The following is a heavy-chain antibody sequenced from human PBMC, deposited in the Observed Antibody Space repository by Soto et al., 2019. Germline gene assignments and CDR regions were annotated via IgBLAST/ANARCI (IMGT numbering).Heavy chain of an antibody. CDR2: IYYSGST. J-gene: IGHJ5*02. CDR1: GASISNYY. V-gene: IGHV4-59*01. Sequence: SETLSLTCTVSGASISNYYWSWIRQPPGKGLEWIGYIYYSGSTNYNPSLKSRITKSEDTSKNQFSQKVKSVTAADTALYYCARDRGILTGYTLWFDPWGQGTLVTVSS. CDR3: ARDRGILTGYTLWFDP. D-gene: IGHD3-9*01.